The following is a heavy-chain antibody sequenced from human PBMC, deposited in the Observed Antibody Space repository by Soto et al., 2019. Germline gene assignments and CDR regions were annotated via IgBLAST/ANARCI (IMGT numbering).Heavy chain of an antibody. Sequence: GGSLRLSCAASGFTFSTYAMAWVRQAPGKGLEWVSGISWNSGSIGYADSVKGRFTISRDNAKNSLYLQMNSQRAEDTALYYCAKEEGGLDYWGQGTLVTVSS. CDR3: AKEEGGLDY. CDR2: ISWNSGSI. CDR1: GFTFSTYA. V-gene: IGHV3-9*01. J-gene: IGHJ4*02.